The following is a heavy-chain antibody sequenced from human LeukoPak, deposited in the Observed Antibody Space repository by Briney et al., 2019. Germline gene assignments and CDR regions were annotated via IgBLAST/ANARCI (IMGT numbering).Heavy chain of an antibody. V-gene: IGHV5-51*01. J-gene: IGHJ4*02. D-gene: IGHD5-24*01. CDR2: IYPGDSDT. CDR3: ARRDGYNSFYFDY. CDR1: GYSFTNSW. Sequence: GESLKISCKGSGYSFTNSWIGWVCQMPGKGLEWMGIIYPGDSDTRYSPSFQGQVTMSADKSITTAYLQWSSLKASDTAMYYCARRDGYNSFYFDYWGQGTLVTVSS.